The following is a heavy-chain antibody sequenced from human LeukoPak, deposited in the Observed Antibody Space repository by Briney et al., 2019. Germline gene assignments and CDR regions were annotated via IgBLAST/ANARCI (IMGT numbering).Heavy chain of an antibody. V-gene: IGHV3-7*01. J-gene: IGHJ4*02. CDR3: ARGYGLDS. CDR2: IKQDGTEK. Sequence: GGSLRLSCSASGFNFSSYAFHWVRQAPGKGLEWVANIKQDGTEKYYVDSVKGRFTISRDNAKNSLYLQMNSLRAEDTAVYYCARGYGLDSWGQGTLVTVSS. D-gene: IGHD3-10*01. CDR1: GFNFSSYA.